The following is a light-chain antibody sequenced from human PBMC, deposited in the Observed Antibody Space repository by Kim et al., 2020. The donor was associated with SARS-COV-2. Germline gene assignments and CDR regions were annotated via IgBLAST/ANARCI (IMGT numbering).Light chain of an antibody. J-gene: IGLJ1*01. Sequence: GESVTIYCAGTSSDVGGYSYVSWYQQHPGKAPKLMIYDVSKRPSGVPDRFSGSKSGNTASMTISGLQAEDEADYYCCSYAGSYTYVFGTGTKVTVL. CDR2: DVS. V-gene: IGLV2-11*01. CDR3: CSYAGSYTYV. CDR1: SSDVGGYSY.